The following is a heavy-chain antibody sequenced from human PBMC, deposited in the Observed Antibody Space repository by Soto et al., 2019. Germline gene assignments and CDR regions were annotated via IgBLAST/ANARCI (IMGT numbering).Heavy chain of an antibody. CDR3: AKEPSGMERYSSGWYPRAYFDY. Sequence: QVQLVESGGGVVQPGRSLRLSCAASGFTFSSYAMHCVRQAPGKGLEWVAVISYDGSITYYADSVKGRFTISRDNSKNTLYVQMNSLRVEDTAVYYCAKEPSGMERYSSGWYPRAYFDYWGQGTLVTVS. CDR2: ISYDGSIT. V-gene: IGHV3-30*18. J-gene: IGHJ4*02. CDR1: GFTFSSYA. D-gene: IGHD6-19*01.